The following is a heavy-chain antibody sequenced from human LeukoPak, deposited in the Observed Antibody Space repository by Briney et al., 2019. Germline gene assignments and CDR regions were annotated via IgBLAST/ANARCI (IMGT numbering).Heavy chain of an antibody. CDR2: IYYSGNT. V-gene: IGHV4-59*01. J-gene: IGHJ4*02. Sequence: SETLSLTCTVSSGSISSYYWSWIRQPPGKGLEWIGYIYYSGNTNYNPSRKSRVTISVDTSKNQFSLKLSSVTAADTAVYYCARMYRGWWGGESPHDRFDYWGQGTLVTVSS. D-gene: IGHD6-19*01. CDR3: ARMYRGWWGGESPHDRFDY. CDR1: SGSISSYY.